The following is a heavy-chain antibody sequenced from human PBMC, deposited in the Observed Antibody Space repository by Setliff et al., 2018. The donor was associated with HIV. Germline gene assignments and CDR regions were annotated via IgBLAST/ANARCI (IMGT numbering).Heavy chain of an antibody. CDR1: GFTFSDYA. D-gene: IGHD3-10*01. V-gene: IGHV3-23*01. J-gene: IGHJ4*02. CDR2: ISGSGRGT. CDR3: ARDDRWVYNDYLDY. Sequence: GSLRLSCAASGFTFSDYAMSWVRQAPGKGLEWVSAISGSGRGTYYADSVKGRFTISRDNSKNTLCLQVNSLRTKDTAVYFCARDDRWVYNDYLDYWGQGTLVTVSS.